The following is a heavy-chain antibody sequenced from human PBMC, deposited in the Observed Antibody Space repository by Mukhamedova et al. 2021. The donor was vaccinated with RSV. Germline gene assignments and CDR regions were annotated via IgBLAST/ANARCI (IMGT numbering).Heavy chain of an antibody. D-gene: IGHD2-2*01. CDR3: ATDCSSTSCAPGFAFDI. CDR2: FDPEDGET. V-gene: IGHV1-24*01. Sequence: APGKGLEWMGGFDPEDGETIYAQKFQGRVTMTEDTSTDTAYMELSSLRSEDTAVYYCATDCSSTSCAPGFAFDIWGQGTMVTASS. J-gene: IGHJ3*02.